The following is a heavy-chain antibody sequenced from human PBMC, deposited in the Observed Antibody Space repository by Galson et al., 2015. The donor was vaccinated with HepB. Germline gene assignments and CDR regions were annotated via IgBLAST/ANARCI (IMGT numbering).Heavy chain of an antibody. D-gene: IGHD2-2*02. J-gene: IGHJ6*02. Sequence: SLRLSCAASGFTFSTYAMSWVRQAPGKGLEWVSSFTGSGGSAFYADSVEGRFAISRDNSKNTLYLQMNSLRAEDTAVYYCAREFCSSTSCYTDYYYYGMDVWGQGTTVTVSS. CDR3: AREFCSSTSCYTDYYYYGMDV. CDR1: GFTFSTYA. CDR2: FTGSGGSA. V-gene: IGHV3-23*01.